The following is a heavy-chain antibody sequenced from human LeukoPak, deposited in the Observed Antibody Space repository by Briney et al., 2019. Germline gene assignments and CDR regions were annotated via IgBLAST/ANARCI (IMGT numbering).Heavy chain of an antibody. CDR3: ARLRTYYDILTGVGRDLDALDI. CDR1: GGSISSYY. D-gene: IGHD3-9*01. Sequence: SETLSLTCTVSGGSISSYYWSWIRQPPGKGLEWIGYIYYSGSTNYNPSLKSRVTISVDTSKNQFSLKLSSVTAADTAVYYCARLRTYYDILTGVGRDLDALDIWGQGTMVTVSS. V-gene: IGHV4-59*08. J-gene: IGHJ3*02. CDR2: IYYSGST.